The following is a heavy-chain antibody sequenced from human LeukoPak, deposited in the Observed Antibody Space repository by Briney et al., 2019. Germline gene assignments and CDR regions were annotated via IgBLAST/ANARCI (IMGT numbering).Heavy chain of an antibody. CDR1: GFTFSSYS. Sequence: GGSLRLSCAASGFTFSSYSMHWVRQAPGKGLEWVAVIRYDGSNKYYADSVKGRFTISRDNAKNTLYLQMNSLRAEDTAVYYCEKDGALGYDFGIVYYSNGYWGQGTLVTVSS. CDR2: IRYDGSNK. V-gene: IGHV3-33*03. J-gene: IGHJ4*02. CDR3: EKDGALGYDFGIVYYSNGY. D-gene: IGHD3-3*01.